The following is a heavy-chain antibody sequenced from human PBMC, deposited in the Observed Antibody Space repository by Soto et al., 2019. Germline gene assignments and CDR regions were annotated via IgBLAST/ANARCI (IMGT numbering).Heavy chain of an antibody. CDR2: IYWDDDK. CDR1: GFSLNTSGVG. CDR3: AHSYDYVWGTYRSADAFDI. V-gene: IGHV2-5*02. J-gene: IGHJ3*02. D-gene: IGHD3-16*02. Sequence: QITLTESGPPLVKPTQTLTLTCTFSGFSLNTSGVGVGWIRQPPGKALEWLALIYWDDDKRYSPSMKRRLTTTQDTSKTQVLLTMTSMDPVDTATYYCAHSYDYVWGTYRSADAFDIWGRGTMVTVSS.